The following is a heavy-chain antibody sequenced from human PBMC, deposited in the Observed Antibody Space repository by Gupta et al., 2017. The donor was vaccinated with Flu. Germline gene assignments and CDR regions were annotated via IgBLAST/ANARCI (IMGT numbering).Heavy chain of an antibody. CDR1: RFVFGSYG. J-gene: IGHJ6*02. D-gene: IGHD1-1*01. V-gene: IGHV3-30*18. CDR2: ISYHGDKT. CDR3: AKTGTTGYFHMDV. Sequence: QGQLVECGGGVVAPGKSMRLCCAASRFVFGSYGLNWVRQAPGKGLELVAMISYHGDKTSYVDSVKGRFTVSRDNSRDTLYLQMDSLTDDDTAVYYCAKTGTTGYFHMDVWGHGTTVIVSS.